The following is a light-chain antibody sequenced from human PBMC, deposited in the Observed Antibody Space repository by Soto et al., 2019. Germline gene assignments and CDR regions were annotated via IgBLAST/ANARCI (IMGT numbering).Light chain of an antibody. CDR3: LQVYNYPLT. CDR1: QGIRND. Sequence: IQMTQSPSSLSASVGDIVAITFRASQGIRNDLGWYHQKPGKAPNLLIYAASSLQSGVPSTFSGSGSGTDFTLTISSLQPEDFATYYCLQVYNYPLTFGGGTKVDI. V-gene: IGKV1-6*01. J-gene: IGKJ4*01. CDR2: AAS.